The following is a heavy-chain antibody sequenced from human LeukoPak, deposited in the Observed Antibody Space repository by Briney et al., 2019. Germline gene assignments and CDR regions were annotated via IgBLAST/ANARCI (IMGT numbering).Heavy chain of an antibody. CDR2: IKQDGSDK. CDR1: GFTFSNFW. J-gene: IGHJ4*02. Sequence: PGGSLRLSRAAPGFTFSNFWMTWVRQAPGKGLEWVANIKQDGSDKYYVDSVKGRFTISRDNSKNTLYLQMNSLRGEDTAVYYCARGYYDSSFDYWGQGTLVTVSS. V-gene: IGHV3-7*04. D-gene: IGHD3-22*01. CDR3: ARGYYDSSFDY.